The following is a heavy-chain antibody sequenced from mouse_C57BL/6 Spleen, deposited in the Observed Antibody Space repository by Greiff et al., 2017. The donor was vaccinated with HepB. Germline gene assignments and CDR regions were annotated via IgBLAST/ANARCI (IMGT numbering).Heavy chain of an antibody. Sequence: QVQLQQPGAELVKPGASVKLSCKASGYTFTSYWMHWVKQRPGQGLEWIGMIHPNSGSTNYNEKFKSKATLTVDKSSSTAYMQLSSLTSEDSACYYCARERDYGSSYDPAWFAYWGQGTLVTVSA. CDR2: IHPNSGST. J-gene: IGHJ3*01. CDR1: GYTFTSYW. D-gene: IGHD1-1*01. CDR3: ARERDYGSSYDPAWFAY. V-gene: IGHV1-64*01.